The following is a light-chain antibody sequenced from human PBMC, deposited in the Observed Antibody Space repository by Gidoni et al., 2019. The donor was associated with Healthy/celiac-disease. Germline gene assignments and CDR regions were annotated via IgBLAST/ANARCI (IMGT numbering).Light chain of an antibody. CDR1: SGSVSTSYY. Sequence: TVVTQERSFAVSPRGPVTLTCGLSSGSVSTSYYPSWYQQTPGQAPRTLIYSTNTRSSGVPDRFSGSILGNKAALTITGAQADDESDYYCVLYMGSGPYVVFGGGTKLTVL. CDR3: VLYMGSGPYVV. J-gene: IGLJ2*01. V-gene: IGLV8-61*01. CDR2: STN.